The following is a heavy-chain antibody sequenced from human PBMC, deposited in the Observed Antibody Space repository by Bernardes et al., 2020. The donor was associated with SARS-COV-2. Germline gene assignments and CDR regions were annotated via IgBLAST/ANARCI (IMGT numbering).Heavy chain of an antibody. V-gene: IGHV4-39*01. D-gene: IGHD3-3*01. Sequence: SETLSLTCTVSGGSISSSSYYWGWIRQPPGKGLEWIGSIHYSGITYYNPSLKSRVTISVDTSKNQFSLKLSAVTAADTAVYYCARHARITIFGGVIIPSGFDPWGQGPLVTVSS. J-gene: IGHJ5*02. CDR3: ARHARITIFGGVIIPSGFDP. CDR1: GGSISSSSYY. CDR2: IHYSGIT.